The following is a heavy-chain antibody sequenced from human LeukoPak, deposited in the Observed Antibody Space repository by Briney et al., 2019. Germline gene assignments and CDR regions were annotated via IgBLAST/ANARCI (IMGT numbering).Heavy chain of an antibody. CDR2: IYYSGST. V-gene: IGHV4-59*08. D-gene: IGHD3-10*01. Sequence: SETLSLTCTVSGGSISSYYWSWLRQPPGKGLEWIGYIYYSGSTYYNPPLKSRVTISEDTSKNQFSLKLRSVTAADTAVYYCARGPRFGELLWHWFDPWGQGTLVTVSS. CDR1: GGSISSYY. CDR3: ARGPRFGELLWHWFDP. J-gene: IGHJ5*02.